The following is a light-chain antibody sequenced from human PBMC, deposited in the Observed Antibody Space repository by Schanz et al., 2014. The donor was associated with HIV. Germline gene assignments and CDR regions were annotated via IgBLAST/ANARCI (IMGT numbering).Light chain of an antibody. CDR2: DNN. CDR1: NSNIGSNT. V-gene: IGLV1-51*01. J-gene: IGLJ1*01. CDR3: GTWDSSLSAYV. Sequence: QSVLTQPPSASGTPGQRVTISCSGSNSNIGSNTVNWYQQFPGTAPRLLIYDNNKRPSGIPDRFSGSKSGTSATLGITGLQTGDEADYYCGTWDSSLSAYVFGTGTKLTVL.